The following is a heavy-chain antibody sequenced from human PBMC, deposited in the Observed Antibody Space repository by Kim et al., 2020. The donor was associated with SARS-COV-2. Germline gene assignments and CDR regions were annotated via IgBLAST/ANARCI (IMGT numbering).Heavy chain of an antibody. D-gene: IGHD3-10*01. CDR3: ARLHQPWFGDR. CDR2: A. J-gene: IGHJ5*02. Sequence: ANYAQKFQGRVTITADESTSTAYMGLSSLRSEDTAVYYCARLHQPWFGDRWGQGTLVTVSS. V-gene: IGHV1-69*01.